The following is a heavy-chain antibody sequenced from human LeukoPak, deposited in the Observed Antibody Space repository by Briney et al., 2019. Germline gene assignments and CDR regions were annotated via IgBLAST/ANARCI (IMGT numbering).Heavy chain of an antibody. V-gene: IGHV4-38-2*02. J-gene: IGHJ4*02. Sequence: SETLSLTCTVSGYSISSGYYWGWIRQPPGKGLEWIGSIYHSRSTYYNPSLKSRVTISVDTSKNQFSLKLSSVTAADTAVYYCAAYGDYELNNWGQGTLVTVSS. D-gene: IGHD4-17*01. CDR2: IYHSRST. CDR3: AAYGDYELNN. CDR1: GYSISSGYY.